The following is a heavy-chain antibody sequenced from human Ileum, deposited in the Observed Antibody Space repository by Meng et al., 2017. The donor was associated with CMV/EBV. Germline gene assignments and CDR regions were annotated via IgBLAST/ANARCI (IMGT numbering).Heavy chain of an antibody. Sequence: GESLKISCAASGFTFSSHWMHWVRQVPGKGLVSVSRISTDGSYVMYADSVKGRFTISRDNAKNTLYLQMNSLRAEDTAFYYCITEVLGGDYWGQGTLVTVSS. CDR1: GFTFSSHW. J-gene: IGHJ4*02. D-gene: IGHD1-14*01. CDR2: ISTDGSYV. V-gene: IGHV3-74*03. CDR3: ITEVLGGDY.